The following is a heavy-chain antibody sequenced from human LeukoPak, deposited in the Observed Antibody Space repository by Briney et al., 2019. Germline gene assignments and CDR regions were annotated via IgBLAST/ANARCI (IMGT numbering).Heavy chain of an antibody. V-gene: IGHV1-18*01. D-gene: IGHD5-12*01. Sequence: ASVKVSCKAFGYTFTSYGISWVRQAPGQGLEWMGWISAYNGNTNYAQKLQGRVTMTTDTSTSTAYMELRSLRSDDTAVYYCARDRVPSGYSGYDGSGYWGQGTLVTVSS. CDR2: ISAYNGNT. J-gene: IGHJ4*02. CDR3: ARDRVPSGYSGYDGSGY. CDR1: GYTFTSYG.